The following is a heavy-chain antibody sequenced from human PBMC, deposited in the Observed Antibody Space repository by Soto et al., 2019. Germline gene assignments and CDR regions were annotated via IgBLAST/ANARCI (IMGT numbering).Heavy chain of an antibody. D-gene: IGHD3-16*01. V-gene: IGHV1-18*01. CDR2: ISAYNGNT. CDR1: GYTFTSYG. J-gene: IGHJ6*03. Sequence: ASVKGSCKASGYTFTSYGISWVRQAPGQGLEWMGWISAYNGNTNYAQKLQSRVTMTTDTSTSTAYIVLRSLRSDDTAVYYCARVVMSLGSHYYYYYYMSVWGKGTTVTVSS. CDR3: ARVVMSLGSHYYYYYYMSV.